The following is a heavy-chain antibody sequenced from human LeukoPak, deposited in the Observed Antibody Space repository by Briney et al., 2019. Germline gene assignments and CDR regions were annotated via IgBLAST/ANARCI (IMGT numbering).Heavy chain of an antibody. Sequence: NASETLSLTCTVSGVSISSYYWSWIRQPPGKGLEWIGYIYYSGSTNYNPSLKSRVTISVDTSKNQFSLKLSSVTAADTAVYYCARVSYSSGWYSGFAFDIWGQGTMVTVSS. V-gene: IGHV4-59*01. J-gene: IGHJ3*02. CDR1: GVSISSYY. D-gene: IGHD6-19*01. CDR2: IYYSGST. CDR3: ARVSYSSGWYSGFAFDI.